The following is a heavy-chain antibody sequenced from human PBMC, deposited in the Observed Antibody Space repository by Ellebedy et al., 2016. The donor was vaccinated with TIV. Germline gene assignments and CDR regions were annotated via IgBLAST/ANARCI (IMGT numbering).Heavy chain of an antibody. D-gene: IGHD5-18*01. J-gene: IGHJ6*02. Sequence: DSVKGRFTISRDNSKNTLYLQMNSLRAEDTAVYYRAKDGYSYGYYYYYGMDVWGQGTTVTVSS. V-gene: IGHV3-30*02. CDR3: AKDGYSYGYYYYYGMDV.